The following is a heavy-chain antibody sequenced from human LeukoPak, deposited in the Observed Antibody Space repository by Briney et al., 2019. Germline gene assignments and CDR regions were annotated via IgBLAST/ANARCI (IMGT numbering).Heavy chain of an antibody. V-gene: IGHV1-69*13. Sequence: SVKVSCKASGGTFSNYAISWVRQAPGQGLEWMGGITPLFGTANYAQKFQGRVTITADESTSTAYMELSSLRSEDTAVYYCARAQLGEFDYWGQGTLVTVSS. CDR3: ARAQLGEFDY. CDR1: GGTFSNYA. J-gene: IGHJ4*02. D-gene: IGHD3-16*01. CDR2: ITPLFGTA.